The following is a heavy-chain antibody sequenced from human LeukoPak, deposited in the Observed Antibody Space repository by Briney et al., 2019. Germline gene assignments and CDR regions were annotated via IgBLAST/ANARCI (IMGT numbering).Heavy chain of an antibody. CDR1: GFTFRNFC. V-gene: IGHV3-33*01. J-gene: IGHJ4*02. D-gene: IGHD2-2*01. CDR3: ARDYHGLDY. CDR2: IWDDGNNK. Sequence: GGSLGISCAASGFTFRNFCMHRVRPAPGKGLEGVAVIWDDGNNKYYADSVKGRFTISRDNSKNTLYLQMKSLRAEDTAVYYCARDYHGLDYWGQGTLVTVSS.